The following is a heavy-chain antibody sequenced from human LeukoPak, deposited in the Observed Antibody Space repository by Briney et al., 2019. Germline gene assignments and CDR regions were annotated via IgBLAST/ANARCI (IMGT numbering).Heavy chain of an antibody. CDR1: GYSFTSYW. D-gene: IGHD3-22*01. Sequence: GESLKISCKGSGYSFTSYWIGWVRQMPGKGLEWMGIINPGDSDTRYSPSFQGQVTISADKSISTAYLQWSSLKASDTAMYYCATQRGYYYDSSGYPYYFDYWGQGTLVTVSS. V-gene: IGHV5-51*01. J-gene: IGHJ4*02. CDR3: ATQRGYYYDSSGYPYYFDY. CDR2: INPGDSDT.